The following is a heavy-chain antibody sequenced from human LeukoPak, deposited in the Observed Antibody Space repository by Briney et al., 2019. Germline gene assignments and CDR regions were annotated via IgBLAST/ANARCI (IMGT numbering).Heavy chain of an antibody. D-gene: IGHD2-2*01. CDR2: ISGDGGST. J-gene: IGHJ6*02. CDR3: AKEVGYCSSTSCHPDYYYYGMDV. Sequence: PGGSLRLSCAASGFTFDDYAMHWVRQAPGKGLEWVSLISGDGGSTYYADSVKGRFTISRDNSKNSLYLQMNSLRTEDTALYYCAKEVGYCSSTSCHPDYYYYGMDVWGQGTTVTVSS. V-gene: IGHV3-43*02. CDR1: GFTFDDYA.